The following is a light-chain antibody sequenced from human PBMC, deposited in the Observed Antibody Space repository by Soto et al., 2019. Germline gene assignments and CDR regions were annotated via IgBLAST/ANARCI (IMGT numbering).Light chain of an antibody. CDR1: QSVGSD. CDR3: QQYYNWPRT. Sequence: EIVMTQSPATLSVSPGERATLSCRASQSVGSDLAWYQQKPGQAPRLLIYAASNRATGVPARFSGSWSGTEFTLSISSLQSEDFAVYYCQQYYNWPRTFGQGTKVDIK. V-gene: IGKV3-15*01. J-gene: IGKJ1*01. CDR2: AAS.